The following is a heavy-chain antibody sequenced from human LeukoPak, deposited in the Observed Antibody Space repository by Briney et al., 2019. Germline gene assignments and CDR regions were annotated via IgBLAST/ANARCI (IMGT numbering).Heavy chain of an antibody. V-gene: IGHV4-38-2*01. D-gene: IGHD3-22*01. J-gene: IGHJ4*02. Sequence: PSETLSLTCAVSGYSISSGYYWGWIRQPPGKGLEWMGSIYHSGSTYYNPSLKSRVTISVDTSKNQFSLKLSSVTAADTAVYYCARNWDYYDSSGYYRDYWGQGTLVTVSS. CDR1: GYSISSGYY. CDR3: ARNWDYYDSSGYYRDY. CDR2: IYHSGST.